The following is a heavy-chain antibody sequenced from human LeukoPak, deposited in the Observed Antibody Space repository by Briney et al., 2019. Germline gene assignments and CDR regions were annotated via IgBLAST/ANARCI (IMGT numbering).Heavy chain of an antibody. CDR2: ISNSGSTI. CDR3: ARDPLTGDIDY. J-gene: IGHJ4*02. D-gene: IGHD1-14*01. Sequence: GGSLRLSCAASGFTFSSYNMNWVRQAPGKGLEWVSYISNSGSTIFYADSVKGRFTISRDNAKNSLYLQMNSLRAEDTAVYYCARDPLTGDIDYWGQGTLVTVSS. CDR1: GFTFSSYN. V-gene: IGHV3-48*04.